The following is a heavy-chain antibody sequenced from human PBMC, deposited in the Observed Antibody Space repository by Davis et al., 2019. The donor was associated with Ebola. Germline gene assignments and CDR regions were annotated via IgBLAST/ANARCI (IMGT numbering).Heavy chain of an antibody. Sequence: SVKVSCKASGYTFTSYAMNWVRQAPGQGLEWMGWISTYYGNTNYAQKLQGRVTMTTDTSTSTGYRELRSLRSDDTAVYYCARVLGAPAGLDYWGQGTLVTVSS. CDR1: GYTFTSYA. J-gene: IGHJ4*02. CDR3: ARVLGAPAGLDY. CDR2: ISTYYGNT. V-gene: IGHV1-18*01. D-gene: IGHD6-13*01.